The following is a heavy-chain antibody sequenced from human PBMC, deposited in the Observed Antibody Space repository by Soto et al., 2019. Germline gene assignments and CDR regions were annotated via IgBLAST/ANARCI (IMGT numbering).Heavy chain of an antibody. J-gene: IGHJ6*02. CDR3: AKDINEAGRPSSSWYYYYGMDV. CDR1: GFTFDDYA. V-gene: IGHV3-9*01. CDR2: ISWNSGSI. D-gene: IGHD6-13*01. Sequence: GGSLRLSCAASGFTFDDYAMHWVRQAPGKGLEWVSGISWNSGSIGYADSVKGRFTISRDNAKNSLYLQMNSLRAEDTALYYCAKDINEAGRPSSSWYYYYGMDVWGQGTTVTVSS.